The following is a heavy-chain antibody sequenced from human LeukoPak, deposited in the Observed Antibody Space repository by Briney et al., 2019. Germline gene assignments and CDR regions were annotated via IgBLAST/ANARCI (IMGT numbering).Heavy chain of an antibody. CDR2: SYRSGST. V-gene: IGHV4-38-2*01. CDR3: ARVSTTVAVKY. Sequence: SETLSLTCAVSGYSISSDYYWGWIRQPPGKGLEWIGNSYRSGSTDYNPSLKSRVTISVDTSKNQFFLKLSSATAAGTAVYYCARVSTTVAVKYWGQGILVTISS. J-gene: IGHJ4*02. D-gene: IGHD4-11*01. CDR1: GYSISSDYY.